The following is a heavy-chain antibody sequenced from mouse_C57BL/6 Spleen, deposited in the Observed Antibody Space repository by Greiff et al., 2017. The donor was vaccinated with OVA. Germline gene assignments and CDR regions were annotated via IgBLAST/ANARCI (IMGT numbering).Heavy chain of an antibody. D-gene: IGHD1-1*01. Sequence: VQLQQSGAELVRPGTSVKVSCKASGYAFTNYLIEWVKQRPGQGLEWIGVINPGSGGTNYNEKFKGKATLTADKSSSTAYMQLSSLTSEDSAVYFCARGITTVVGYYYAMDYWGQGTSVTVSS. CDR1: GYAFTNYL. V-gene: IGHV1-54*01. J-gene: IGHJ4*01. CDR2: INPGSGGT. CDR3: ARGITTVVGYYYAMDY.